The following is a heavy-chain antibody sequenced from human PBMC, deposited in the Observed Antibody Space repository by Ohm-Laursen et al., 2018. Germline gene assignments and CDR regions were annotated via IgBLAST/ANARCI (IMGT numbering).Heavy chain of an antibody. CDR2: IYYSGST. J-gene: IGHJ4*02. D-gene: IGHD3-22*01. V-gene: IGHV4-59*01. CDR3: AREGYYDSSGYTFDY. CDR1: GGSISSYY. Sequence: TLSLTCTVSGGSISSYYWSWIRQPPGKGLEWIGYIYYSGSTNYNPSLKSRVTISVDTSKNQFSLKLSSVTAADTAVYYCAREGYYDSSGYTFDYWGQGTLVTVSS.